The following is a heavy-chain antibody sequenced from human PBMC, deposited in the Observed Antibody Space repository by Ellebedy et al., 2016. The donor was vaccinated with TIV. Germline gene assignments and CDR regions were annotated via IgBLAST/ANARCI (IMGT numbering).Heavy chain of an antibody. CDR1: GFSLTARPVG. J-gene: IGHJ5*02. CDR3: AREIYYDSSGFNWFDP. Sequence: SGPTLVKPTQTLTLTCIFSGFSLTARPVGVGWIRQPPGKALEWLARIDWDDDKYYSTSLKTRLTISKDTSKNQVVLAMTNMDPVDTATYYCAREIYYDSSGFNWFDPWGQGTLVTVSS. V-gene: IGHV2-70*11. CDR2: IDWDDDK. D-gene: IGHD3-22*01.